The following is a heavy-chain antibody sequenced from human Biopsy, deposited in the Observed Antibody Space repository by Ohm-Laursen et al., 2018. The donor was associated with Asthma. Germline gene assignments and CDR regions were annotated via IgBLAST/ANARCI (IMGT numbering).Heavy chain of an antibody. CDR3: ARDVMEWYLPAFDF. Sequence: SLRLSCAASGFTFSNYGMHWVRQAPGKGLEWVAVGGSYYDGGLKYYADSVNGRFTVSRDDSKNTLYLQMNSLRPDDTAVYYCARDVMEWYLPAFDFWGQGTLVSVSS. CDR1: GFTFSNYG. J-gene: IGHJ4*02. V-gene: IGHV3-30*03. D-gene: IGHD3-3*01. CDR2: GGSYYDGGLK.